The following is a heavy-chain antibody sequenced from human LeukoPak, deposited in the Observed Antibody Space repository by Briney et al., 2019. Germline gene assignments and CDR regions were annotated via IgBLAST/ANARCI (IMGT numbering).Heavy chain of an antibody. Sequence: GASVKVSCKASGYSFSSNDMHWVRQAPGQRLEWMGWINAGNGNTKSSQKFQGGVTITRDTSASTVYMELSSLRSEDTAMYYCAAYFGAFDYWGQGSLVTVSS. D-gene: IGHD4-17*01. V-gene: IGHV1-3*01. CDR1: GYSFSSND. CDR2: INAGNGNT. CDR3: AAYFGAFDY. J-gene: IGHJ4*02.